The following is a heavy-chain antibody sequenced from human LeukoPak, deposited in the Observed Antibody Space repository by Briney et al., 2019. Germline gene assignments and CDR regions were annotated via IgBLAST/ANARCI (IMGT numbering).Heavy chain of an antibody. CDR2: ITSSGSTI. CDR1: GFTFSSYE. D-gene: IGHD3-10*01. J-gene: IGHJ4*02. V-gene: IGHV3-48*03. Sequence: GGSLRLSCAASGFTFSSYEMNWVRQAPGKGLEWVSYITSSGSTIYYADSVKGRFTISRDNAKNSLYLQMNSLRAEDTAVYYCAVGHLWFGDWGQGTLVTVSS. CDR3: AVGHLWFGD.